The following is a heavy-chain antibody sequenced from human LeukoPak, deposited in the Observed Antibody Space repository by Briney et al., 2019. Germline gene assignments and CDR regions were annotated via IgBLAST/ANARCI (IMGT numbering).Heavy chain of an antibody. Sequence: GGPLRLSCAASAFTFATYAMSWVRQAPGKGLEWVSSISGSGGSTHYADSVRGRFTISRDNSKSTLYLQMNSLRAEDTAIYYCAKMPAYYYDSSGYAFHFDYWGQGTLVTVSS. CDR2: ISGSGGST. V-gene: IGHV3-23*01. D-gene: IGHD3-22*01. CDR1: AFTFATYA. CDR3: AKMPAYYYDSSGYAFHFDY. J-gene: IGHJ4*02.